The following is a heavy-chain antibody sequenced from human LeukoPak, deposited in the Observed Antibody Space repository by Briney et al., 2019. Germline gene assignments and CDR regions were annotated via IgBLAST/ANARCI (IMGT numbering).Heavy chain of an antibody. J-gene: IGHJ4*02. D-gene: IGHD4-17*01. V-gene: IGHV3-66*01. CDR3: ASLPTVTTGGYYFDY. CDR2: IYSGGST. CDR1: GFTFSSYS. Sequence: PGGSLRLSCAASGFTFSSYSMSWVRQAPGKGLEWVSVIYSGGSTYYADSVKGRFTISRDNSKNTLYLQMNSLRAEDTAVYYCASLPTVTTGGYYFDYWGQGTLVTVSS.